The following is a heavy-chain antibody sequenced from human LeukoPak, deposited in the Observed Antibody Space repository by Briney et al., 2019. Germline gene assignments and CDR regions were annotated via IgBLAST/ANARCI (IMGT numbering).Heavy chain of an antibody. CDR1: GFTFSSYA. CDR3: AKGGADIVVVTAIHLDY. Sequence: PGGSLRLSCAAPGFTFSSYAMSWVRQAPGKGLEWVSAISGSGGSTYYADSVKGRFTISRDNSKNTLYLQMNSLRAEDTAVYYCAKGGADIVVVTAIHLDYWGQGTLVTVSS. J-gene: IGHJ4*02. V-gene: IGHV3-23*01. D-gene: IGHD2-21*02. CDR2: ISGSGGST.